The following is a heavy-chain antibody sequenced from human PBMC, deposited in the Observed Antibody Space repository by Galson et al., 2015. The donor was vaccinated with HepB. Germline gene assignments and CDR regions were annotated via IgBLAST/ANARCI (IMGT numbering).Heavy chain of an antibody. D-gene: IGHD6-25*01. V-gene: IGHV3-23*01. J-gene: IGHJ4*02. CDR2: ISGSGGST. Sequence: LRLSCAASGFTFSSYAVSWVRQAPGKGLEWVSAISGSGGSTYYADSVKGRFTISRDNSKNTLYLQMNGLRSDDTAVYYCAREGPAPRSLDYWGQGTLVTVSP. CDR3: AREGPAPRSLDY. CDR1: GFTFSSYA.